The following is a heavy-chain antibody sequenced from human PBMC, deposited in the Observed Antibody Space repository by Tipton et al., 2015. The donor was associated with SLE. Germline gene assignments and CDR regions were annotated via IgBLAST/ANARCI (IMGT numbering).Heavy chain of an antibody. CDR2: TYYRSKWYS. CDR1: GDSVSTNSAA. V-gene: IGHV6-1*01. D-gene: IGHD3-9*01. J-gene: IGHJ4*02. Sequence: PGLVKPSQTLSLTCAISGDSVSTNSAAWTWIRQSPSRGLEWLGRTYYRSKWYSDYAVSVKSRITINPDTSKNQFSLQLTSVTAADTAVYYCVRDKRYFDSPVKYWGQGILVTVSS. CDR3: VRDKRYFDSPVKY.